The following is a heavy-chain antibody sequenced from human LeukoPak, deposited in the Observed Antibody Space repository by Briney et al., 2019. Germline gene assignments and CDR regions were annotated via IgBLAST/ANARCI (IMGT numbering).Heavy chain of an antibody. Sequence: GGSLRLSCSASGFTFNRFYLHWVRQAPGKGLEFVSHISSNGATTYYADSVKGRFTISRDNAKNSLYLQMNSLRAEDTAVYYCASVVYDFWSGYYSPGAFDIWGQGTMVTVSS. CDR2: ISSNGATT. J-gene: IGHJ3*02. CDR3: ASVVYDFWSGYYSPGAFDI. CDR1: GFTFNRFY. D-gene: IGHD3-3*01. V-gene: IGHV3-64*04.